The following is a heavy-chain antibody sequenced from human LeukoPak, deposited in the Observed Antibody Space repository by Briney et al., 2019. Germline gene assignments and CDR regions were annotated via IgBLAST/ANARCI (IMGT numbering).Heavy chain of an antibody. CDR3: ARYQQTTADYYYYYYGIDG. CDR2: IIPNLGIA. Sequence: SETVSCKGSVGTVIIYTISWVRPAPGQGREWMGRIIPNLGIANYAQKFQGRVTITADKSTSTAYMELSSLRSEETAVYCGARYQQTTADYYYYYYGIDGWGQGTKVNVSS. J-gene: IGHJ6*02. D-gene: IGHD4-17*01. CDR1: VGTVIIYT. V-gene: IGHV1-69*02.